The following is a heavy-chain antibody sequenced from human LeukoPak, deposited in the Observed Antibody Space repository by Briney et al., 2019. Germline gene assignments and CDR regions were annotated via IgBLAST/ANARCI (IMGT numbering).Heavy chain of an antibody. CDR3: ARLITMVRGNTGGGFDY. CDR2: INPNSGGT. Sequence: GASVKVSCKASGYTFTNYYIHWVRQAPGQGLEWMGWINPNSGGTNYAQKFQGRVTMTRDTSISTAYMELSRLRSDDTAVYYCARLITMVRGNTGGGFDYWGQGTLVTVSS. CDR1: GYTFTNYY. D-gene: IGHD3-10*01. V-gene: IGHV1-2*02. J-gene: IGHJ4*02.